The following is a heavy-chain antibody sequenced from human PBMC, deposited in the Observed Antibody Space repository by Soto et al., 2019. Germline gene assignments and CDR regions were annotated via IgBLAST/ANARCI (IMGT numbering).Heavy chain of an antibody. CDR2: IYPGDSET. V-gene: IGHV5-51*01. Sequence: GESLKISCKGSGYSFSHSWIAWVRQMPGKGLEWMGIIYPGDSETRYSPSFQGQVTISADKSISTAYLQWSSLKASDTAMYYCARLPVSVNYYYGMDVWGQGTTV. CDR1: GYSFSHSW. J-gene: IGHJ6*02. CDR3: ARLPVSVNYYYGMDV. D-gene: IGHD3-10*01.